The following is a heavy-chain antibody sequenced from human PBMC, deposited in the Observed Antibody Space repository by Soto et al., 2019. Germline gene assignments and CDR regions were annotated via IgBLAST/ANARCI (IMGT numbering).Heavy chain of an antibody. J-gene: IGHJ6*03. CDR3: AREGYSSSWYSYYYYYMDV. Sequence: QVQLVQSGAEVKKPGASVKVSCKASGYTFTSYGISWVRQAPGQRLEWMGWISAYNGNTNYAQKLQGRVTMTTDTSTSTDYMELRSLRSDDTAVYYCAREGYSSSWYSYYYYYMDVWGKGTTVTVSS. CDR1: GYTFTSYG. CDR2: ISAYNGNT. V-gene: IGHV1-18*01. D-gene: IGHD6-13*01.